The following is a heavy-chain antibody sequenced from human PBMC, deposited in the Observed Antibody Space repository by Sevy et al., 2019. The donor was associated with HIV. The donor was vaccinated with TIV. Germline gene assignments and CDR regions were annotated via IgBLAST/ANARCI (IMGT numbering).Heavy chain of an antibody. V-gene: IGHV4-59*01. CDR2: IYYTGTT. D-gene: IGHD6-6*01. CDR1: GGSISDYY. J-gene: IGHJ4*02. CDR3: ARDPLTSSSGFDY. Sequence: SETLSLTCTVSGGSISDYYWSWIRQPPGKGLEWLGYIYYTGTTTYNPSLGSRVTISVDTSKNQFSLKVSSVTAADTAVYYCARDPLTSSSGFDYWGQGTLVTVSS.